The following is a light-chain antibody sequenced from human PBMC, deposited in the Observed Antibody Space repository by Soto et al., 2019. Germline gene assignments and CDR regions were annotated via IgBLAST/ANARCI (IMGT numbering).Light chain of an antibody. J-gene: IGKJ2*01. Sequence: DIPMTQPPSSLSASVGDRVTITCRASQNINIYLNWYQQKPGKAPQVLIYAASRLQSGVPSSFTGSGSGTDFTHNISSLQYEDFGTYYCQQIYSTPRTFGQGTKLEIK. CDR1: QNINIY. CDR3: QQIYSTPRT. V-gene: IGKV1-39*01. CDR2: AAS.